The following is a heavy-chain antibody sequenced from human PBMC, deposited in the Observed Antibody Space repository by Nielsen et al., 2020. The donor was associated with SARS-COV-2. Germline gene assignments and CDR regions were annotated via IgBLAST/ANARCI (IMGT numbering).Heavy chain of an antibody. D-gene: IGHD6-19*01. CDR2: FFYGGDT. CDR3: AGIHSSASIDF. CDR1: GASITTSGYY. Sequence: SETLSLTCTVSGASITTSGYYWGWIRQPPGKGLEWIGSFFYGGDTYYNPSLTDRVTMSVDTSKNHFSLNLSSVTAADTAVYFCAGIHSSASIDFWGQGTLVTVSS. V-gene: IGHV4-39*02. J-gene: IGHJ4*02.